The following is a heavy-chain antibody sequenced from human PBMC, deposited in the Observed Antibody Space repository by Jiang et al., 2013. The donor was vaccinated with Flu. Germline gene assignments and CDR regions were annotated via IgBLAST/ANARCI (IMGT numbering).Heavy chain of an antibody. CDR3: GRILDSSGPSGGLDI. Sequence: VQLLESGGGLVQAGTSLRLSCAASGFSFSSYAMSWVRQAPGKGLEWVSGISGSGGWTYYTDSVKGRFTISRDNSKKTVYMQMNSLRAEDTAVYYCGRILDSSGPSGGLDIWGQGTKVAVSS. D-gene: IGHD3-22*01. CDR2: ISGSGGWT. CDR1: GFSFSSYA. J-gene: IGHJ3*02. V-gene: IGHV3-23*01.